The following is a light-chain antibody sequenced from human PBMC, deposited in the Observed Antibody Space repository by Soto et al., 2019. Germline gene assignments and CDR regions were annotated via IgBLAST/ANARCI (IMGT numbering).Light chain of an antibody. CDR3: QQYNSYPLT. CDR1: QSISSW. V-gene: IGKV1-5*03. J-gene: IGKJ4*01. Sequence: DIQMTQSPSTLSASVGDRVTITCGASQSISSWLAWYQQKPGKESQLLIYKASSLESGVPSRFSVNGSGTEFTLTISSLQPDDFATYYCQQYNSYPLTFGGGTKVDI. CDR2: KAS.